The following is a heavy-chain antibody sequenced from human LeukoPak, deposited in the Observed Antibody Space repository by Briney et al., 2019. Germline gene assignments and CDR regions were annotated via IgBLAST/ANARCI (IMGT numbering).Heavy chain of an antibody. Sequence: ASVKVSCKASGYTFTSYGISWVRQAPGQGLEWIGWISAYNGNTNYAQKLQGRVTMTTDTSTSTAYMELRSLRSDDTAVYYCARLDCGGDCYSSYFDYWGQGTLVTVSS. CDR3: ARLDCGGDCYSSYFDY. CDR1: GYTFTSYG. CDR2: ISAYNGNT. D-gene: IGHD2-21*02. J-gene: IGHJ4*02. V-gene: IGHV1-18*01.